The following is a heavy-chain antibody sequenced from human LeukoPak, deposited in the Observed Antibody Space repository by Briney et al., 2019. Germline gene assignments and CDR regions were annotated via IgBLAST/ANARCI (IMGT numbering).Heavy chain of an antibody. V-gene: IGHV3-23*01. CDR3: VACSSASCYGDRFDP. J-gene: IGHJ5*02. D-gene: IGHD2-2*01. CDR2: ISATDGST. Sequence: GGSLRLSCEASGFTFASYAMTWVRQAPGKGLEWVSCISATDGSTYYAYSVRGRFTISRDNTKNTLFLQMSSLRAEDTALYYCVACSSASCYGDRFDPWGQGTLVTVSS. CDR1: GFTFASYA.